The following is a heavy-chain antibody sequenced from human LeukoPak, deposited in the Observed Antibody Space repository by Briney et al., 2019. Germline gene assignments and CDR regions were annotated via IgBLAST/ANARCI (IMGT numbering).Heavy chain of an antibody. Sequence: PSETLSLTCTVSGGSISSGGYYWSWIRQHPGKGPEWIGYIYYSGSTYYNPSLKSRVTISVDTSKNQFSLKLSSVTAVDTAVYYCARVVVVVAATPMWFDPWGQGTLVTVSS. CDR2: IYYSGST. CDR3: ARVVVVVAATPMWFDP. D-gene: IGHD2-15*01. CDR1: GGSISSGGYY. V-gene: IGHV4-31*03. J-gene: IGHJ5*02.